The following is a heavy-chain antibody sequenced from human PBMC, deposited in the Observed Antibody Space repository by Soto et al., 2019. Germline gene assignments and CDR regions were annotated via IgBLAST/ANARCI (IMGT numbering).Heavy chain of an antibody. CDR2: INPNSGGT. J-gene: IGHJ6*02. CDR1: GYTFTGYY. CDR3: ARDFITIFGVVKPFGADYYYGMDV. D-gene: IGHD3-3*01. V-gene: IGHV1-2*02. Sequence: ASVKVSCKASGYTFTGYYMHWVRQATGQGLEWMGWINPNSGGTNYAQKFQGRVTMTRDTSISTAYMELSRLRSEDTAVYYCARDFITIFGVVKPFGADYYYGMDVWGQGTTVTVSS.